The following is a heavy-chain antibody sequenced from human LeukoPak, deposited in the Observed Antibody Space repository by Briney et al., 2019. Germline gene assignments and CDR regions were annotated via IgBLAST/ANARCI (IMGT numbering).Heavy chain of an antibody. CDR3: ARGLLWFGELSWFDP. D-gene: IGHD3-10*01. Sequence: SETLSLTCTVSGGSISSGDYYWSWIRQPPGKGLEWIGYIYYSGSTYYNPSLKSRVTISVDTSKNQFSLKLSSVTAADTAVYYCARGLLWFGELSWFDPWGQGTLVTVSS. V-gene: IGHV4-30-4*01. CDR1: GGSISSGDYY. J-gene: IGHJ5*02. CDR2: IYYSGST.